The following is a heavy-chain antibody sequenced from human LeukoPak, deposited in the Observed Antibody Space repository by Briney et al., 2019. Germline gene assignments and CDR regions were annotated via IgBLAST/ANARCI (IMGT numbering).Heavy chain of an antibody. J-gene: IGHJ6*02. CDR3: ARLRDGYKYYFYYGMDV. V-gene: IGHV5-51*01. CDR2: IYPGDSDT. D-gene: IGHD5-24*01. Sequence: GESLKISCKATGYSFATNWIGWVRQVPGKGLEWMGIIYPGDSDTRYSPSFQGQVTISADTSISTAYLQWSGLKASDTAMYYCARLRDGYKYYFYYGMDVWGQGTTVTVSS. CDR1: GYSFATNW.